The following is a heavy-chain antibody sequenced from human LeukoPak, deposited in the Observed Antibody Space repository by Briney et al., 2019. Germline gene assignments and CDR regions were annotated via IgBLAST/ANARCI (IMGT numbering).Heavy chain of an antibody. CDR3: ARDILTGSQSRFQH. J-gene: IGHJ1*01. D-gene: IGHD3-9*01. CDR2: ISSSSSTI. V-gene: IGHV3-48*04. Sequence: PTGGSLRLSCGVSGFSFSSYSMTWVRQAPGEGLEWVSYISSSSSTIYYADSVKGRFTISRDNAKNSLYLQMNSLRAEDTAVYYCARDILTGSQSRFQHWGQGTLVTVSS. CDR1: GFSFSSYS.